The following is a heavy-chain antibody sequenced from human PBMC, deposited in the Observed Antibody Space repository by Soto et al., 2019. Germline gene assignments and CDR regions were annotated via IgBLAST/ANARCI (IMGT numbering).Heavy chain of an antibody. V-gene: IGHV4-34*01. CDR1: GGSFSGYY. J-gene: IGHJ6*03. CDR2: INHSGST. D-gene: IGHD3-10*01. Sequence: SETLSLTCAVYGGSFSGYYWSWIRQPPGKGLEWIGEINHSGSTNYNPSLKSRVTISVDTSKNQFSLKLSSVTAADTAVYYCARRGSFYYYMDVWGKGTTVTVSS. CDR3: ARRGSFYYYMDV.